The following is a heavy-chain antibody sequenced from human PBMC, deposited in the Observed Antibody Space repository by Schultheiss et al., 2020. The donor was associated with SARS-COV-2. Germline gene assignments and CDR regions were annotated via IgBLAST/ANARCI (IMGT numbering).Heavy chain of an antibody. D-gene: IGHD2-15*01. V-gene: IGHV4-59*12. J-gene: IGHJ5*02. CDR1: GGSISSYY. CDR3: ARDRIAWWFDP. Sequence: SETLSLTCTVSGGSISSYYWTWIRQPPGKGLEWIGEIYHSGSTNYNPSLKSRVTISVDKSKNQFSLKLSSVTAADTAVYYCARDRIAWWFDPWGQGTLVTVSS. CDR2: IYHSGST.